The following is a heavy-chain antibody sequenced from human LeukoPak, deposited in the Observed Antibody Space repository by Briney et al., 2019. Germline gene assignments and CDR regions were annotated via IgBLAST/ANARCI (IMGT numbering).Heavy chain of an antibody. CDR3: AKDITMIVVVTLDY. CDR2: ISGSGGST. V-gene: IGHV3-23*01. J-gene: IGHJ4*02. CDR1: GGSISSSSYY. Sequence: GTLSLTCTVSGGSISSSSYYWGWIRQPPGKGLEWVSAISGSGGSTYYADSVKGRFTISRDNSKNTLYLQMNSLRAEDTAVYYCAKDITMIVVVTLDYWGQGTLVTVSS. D-gene: IGHD3-22*01.